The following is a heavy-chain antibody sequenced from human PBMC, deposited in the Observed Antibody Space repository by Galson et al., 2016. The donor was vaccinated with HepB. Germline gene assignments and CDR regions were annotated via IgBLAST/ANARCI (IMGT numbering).Heavy chain of an antibody. CDR1: GFTFGDYA. V-gene: IGHV3-49*03. CDR2: IRSKAYGGTS. D-gene: IGHD6-13*01. Sequence: SLRLSCAGSGFTFGDYAVDWFRQAPGKGLEWVGFIRSKAYGGTSEYAASVKGRFTISRDDSNSIAYLQMNSLKTEDTAVYYCGRGIEAAHLDYWGQGTLVTVSS. CDR3: GRGIEAAHLDY. J-gene: IGHJ4*02.